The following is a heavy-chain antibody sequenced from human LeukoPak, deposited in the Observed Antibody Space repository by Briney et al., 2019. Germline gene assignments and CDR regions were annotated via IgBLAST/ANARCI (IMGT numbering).Heavy chain of an antibody. V-gene: IGHV1-8*01. CDR3: ARNRGLADW. CDR2: MNPNSGNT. J-gene: IGHJ4*02. D-gene: IGHD5-12*01. CDR1: GYTFSNFD. Sequence: ASVKVSCKASGYTFSNFDISWVRQATGQGLEWMGWMNPNSGNTGYAGKFQGRIAMTRDTSINIAYMELSSLTSEDTAVYYCARNRGLADWWGQGTLVPLSS.